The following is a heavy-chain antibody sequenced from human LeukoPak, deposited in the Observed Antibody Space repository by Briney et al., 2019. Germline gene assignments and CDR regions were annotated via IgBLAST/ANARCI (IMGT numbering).Heavy chain of an antibody. D-gene: IGHD6-13*01. CDR2: IYPGDSDT. J-gene: IGHJ4*02. Sequence: GESLKISCKGSGCSFTSYWIGWVRQMPGKGLEWMGIIYPGDSDTRYSPSFQGQVTISADKSISTAYLQWSSLKASDTAMYHCARLNISSSWYVFDYWGQGTLVTVSS. CDR3: ARLNISSSWYVFDY. V-gene: IGHV5-51*01. CDR1: GCSFTSYW.